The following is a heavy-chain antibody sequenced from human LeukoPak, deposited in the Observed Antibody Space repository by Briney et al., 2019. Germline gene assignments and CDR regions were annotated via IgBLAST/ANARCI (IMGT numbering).Heavy chain of an antibody. Sequence: GGSLRLSCSASGFSFSSYAMHWICQAPGKGLEYVSAISANGDTTYYADSVKGRFTISRDNAKNSLYLQMNSLRVEDTALYYCAKDIRGATVTDYGMDVWGQGTTVTVSS. V-gene: IGHV3-64*04. CDR2: ISANGDTT. CDR1: GFSFSSYA. D-gene: IGHD4-17*01. J-gene: IGHJ6*02. CDR3: AKDIRGATVTDYGMDV.